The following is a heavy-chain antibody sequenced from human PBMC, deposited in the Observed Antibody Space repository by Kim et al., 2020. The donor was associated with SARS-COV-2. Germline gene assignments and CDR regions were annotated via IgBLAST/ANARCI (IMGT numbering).Heavy chain of an antibody. Sequence: GGSLRLSCAASGFTFSSYGMHWVRQAPGKGLEWVAVISYDGSNKYYAYSVKGRFTISRDNSKNTLYLQMNSLRAEDTAVYYCAKDLLGSYYAYYYYGMDVWGQGTTVTVSS. D-gene: IGHD1-26*01. V-gene: IGHV3-30*18. CDR2: ISYDGSNK. CDR3: AKDLLGSYYAYYYYGMDV. CDR1: GFTFSSYG. J-gene: IGHJ6*02.